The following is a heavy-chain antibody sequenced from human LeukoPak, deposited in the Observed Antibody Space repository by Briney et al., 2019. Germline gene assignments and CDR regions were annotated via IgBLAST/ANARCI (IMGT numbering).Heavy chain of an antibody. CDR2: IGTAGET. V-gene: IGHV3-13*01. D-gene: IGHD3-22*01. Sequence: GGSLRLSCAASGFTFNAYDMHWVRQATGKGLEWVSVIGTAGETYYPDSVKGRFTISRDSAENSLYLQMNSLRAGDTAIYYCARASHYYDSSGYFGGFDYWGQGTLVTVSS. CDR1: GFTFNAYD. J-gene: IGHJ4*02. CDR3: ARASHYYDSSGYFGGFDY.